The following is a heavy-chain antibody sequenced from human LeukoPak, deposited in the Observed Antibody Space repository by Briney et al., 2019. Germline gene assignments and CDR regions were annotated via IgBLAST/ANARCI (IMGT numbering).Heavy chain of an antibody. V-gene: IGHV1-18*01. CDR1: GYTFTSYG. D-gene: IGHD3-9*01. CDR2: ISAYNGNT. CDR3: ARISSYYDILTGYYRLFDY. J-gene: IGHJ4*02. Sequence: ASVKVSCKASGYTFTSYGISWVRQAPGQGLEWMGWISAYNGNTNYAQKLQGRVTMTTDTSTSTAYMELRSLRSDDTAVYYCARISSYYDILTGYYRLFDYWGQGTLVTVSS.